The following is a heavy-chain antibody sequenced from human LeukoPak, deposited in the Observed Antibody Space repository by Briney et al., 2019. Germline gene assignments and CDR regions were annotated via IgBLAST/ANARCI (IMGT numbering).Heavy chain of an antibody. J-gene: IGHJ6*03. Sequence: GGSLRLSCAASGFTFSSYGMHWVRQAPGKGLEWVAFIRYDGSNKYYADSVKGRFTISRDNAKNTLYLQVNSLRAEDTAVYYCARQAKSWAYYYYYYYMDVWGKGTTVTISS. CDR1: GFTFSSYG. CDR2: IRYDGSNK. CDR3: ARQAKSWAYYYYYYYMDV. V-gene: IGHV3-30*02. D-gene: IGHD7-27*01.